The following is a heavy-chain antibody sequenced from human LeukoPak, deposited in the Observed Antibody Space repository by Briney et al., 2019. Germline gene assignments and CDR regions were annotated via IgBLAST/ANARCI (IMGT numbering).Heavy chain of an antibody. V-gene: IGHV5-51*01. CDR3: VTYSSGYYYFDY. CDR1: GYSFSNYW. D-gene: IGHD6-19*01. CDR2: IYPGDSDT. J-gene: IGHJ4*02. Sequence: GESLKISCKGSGYSFSNYWIGWVRQMPGKGLEWMGIIYPGDSDTRYSPSFQGQVTISVDRSISTAYLQWSSLEASDTAMYCCVTYSSGYYYFDYWGQGTLVTVSS.